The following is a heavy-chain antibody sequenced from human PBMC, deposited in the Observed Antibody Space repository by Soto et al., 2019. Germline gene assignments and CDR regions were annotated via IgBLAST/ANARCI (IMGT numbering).Heavy chain of an antibody. Sequence: SVKVSCKASGGTFGNYAVSWVRQAPGQGLEVMGKIMPVFGTVNYAQKFQGRVTITVDKFTNTAYMELSSLRSGETAVYYCGRVSVPGIYGEDVWGQGTTVTVS. CDR3: GRVSVPGIYGEDV. CDR1: GGTFGNYA. V-gene: IGHV1-69*06. J-gene: IGHJ6*02. CDR2: IMPVFGTV. D-gene: IGHD2-2*01.